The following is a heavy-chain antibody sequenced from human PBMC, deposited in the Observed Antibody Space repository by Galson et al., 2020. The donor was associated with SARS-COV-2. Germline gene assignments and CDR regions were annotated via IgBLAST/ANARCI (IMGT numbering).Heavy chain of an antibody. V-gene: IGHV4-39*07. Sequence: SETLSLTCTVSGGSISSSSYYWGWIRQPPGKGLEWIGSIYYSGSTYYNPSLTSRLAISLGTSKNQFSLKVRSVTAADTAVYYCATLTTVSYFYGMDVWGQGTTVTVSS. CDR1: GGSISSSSYY. CDR3: ATLTTVSYFYGMDV. J-gene: IGHJ6*02. CDR2: IYYSGST. D-gene: IGHD4-4*01.